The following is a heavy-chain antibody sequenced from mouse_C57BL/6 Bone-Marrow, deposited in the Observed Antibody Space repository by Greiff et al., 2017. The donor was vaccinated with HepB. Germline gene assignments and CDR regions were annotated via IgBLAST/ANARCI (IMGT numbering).Heavy chain of an antibody. CDR2: IYPGDGDT. D-gene: IGHD2-10*02. J-gene: IGHJ1*03. CDR1: GYAFSSSW. Sequence: VQLQESGPELVKPGASVKISCKASGYAFSSSWMNWVKQRPGKGLEWIGRIYPGDGDTNYNGKFKGKATLTADKSSSTAYMQLSSLTSEDSAVYFCARLYGNYNWYFDDWGTGTTVTVSS. CDR3: ARLYGNYNWYFDD. V-gene: IGHV1-82*01.